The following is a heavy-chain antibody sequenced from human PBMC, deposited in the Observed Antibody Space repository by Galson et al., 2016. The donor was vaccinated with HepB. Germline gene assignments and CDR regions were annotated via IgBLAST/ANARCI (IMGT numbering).Heavy chain of an antibody. CDR2: TYYRSKWYN. J-gene: IGHJ5*02. Sequence: CAIPGDSVSSNSAAWNWIRQSPSRGLEWLGRTYYRSKWYNDYAVTVKSRITINPDTSKNQFSLQLNSVTPEDTAVYYCARGGSGWINWFDPWSQGTLVTVSS. CDR1: GDSVSSNSAA. CDR3: ARGGSGWINWFDP. V-gene: IGHV6-1*01. D-gene: IGHD6-19*01.